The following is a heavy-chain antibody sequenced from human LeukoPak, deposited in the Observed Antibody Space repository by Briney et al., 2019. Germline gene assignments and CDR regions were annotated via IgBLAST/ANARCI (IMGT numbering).Heavy chain of an antibody. J-gene: IGHJ4*02. V-gene: IGHV4-59*01. CDR3: ARDTAAAGMYDY. CDR2: IYYSGST. D-gene: IGHD6-13*01. Sequence: PSETLSLTXTVSGGSISSYYWSWIRQPPGKGLEWIGYIYYSGSTNYNPSLKSRVTISVDTSKNQFSLKLSSVTAADTAVYYCARDTAAAGMYDYWGQGTLVTVSS. CDR1: GGSISSYY.